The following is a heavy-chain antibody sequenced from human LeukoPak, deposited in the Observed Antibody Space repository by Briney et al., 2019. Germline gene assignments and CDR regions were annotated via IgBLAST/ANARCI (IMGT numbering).Heavy chain of an antibody. CDR3: ARGGIQLWSYFDY. V-gene: IGHV4-61*01. D-gene: IGHD5-18*01. CDR2: IYYSGST. J-gene: IGHJ4*02. Sequence: PSETLSLTCTVSGGSVSSGSYYWSWIRQPPGKGLEWIGYIYYSGSTNYNPSLKSRVTISVDTSKNQFSLKLSSVTAADTAVYYCARGGIQLWSYFDYWGQGTLVTVSS. CDR1: GGSVSSGSYY.